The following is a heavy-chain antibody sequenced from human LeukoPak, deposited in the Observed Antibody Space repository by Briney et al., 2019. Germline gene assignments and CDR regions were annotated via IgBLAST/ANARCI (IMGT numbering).Heavy chain of an antibody. CDR2: IEQNGGEI. V-gene: IGHV3-7*03. J-gene: IGHJ4*02. CDR3: ARDKIVGPTNFDY. CDR1: GFRFSDYW. D-gene: IGHD1-26*01. Sequence: GGSLRLSCAASGFRFSDYWMSWVRQVPGKGLEWVANIEQNGGEIYYVDSVKGRFTISRDNAKNSLYLQMNSLRAEDTAIYYCARDKIVGPTNFDYWGQGTLVTVSS.